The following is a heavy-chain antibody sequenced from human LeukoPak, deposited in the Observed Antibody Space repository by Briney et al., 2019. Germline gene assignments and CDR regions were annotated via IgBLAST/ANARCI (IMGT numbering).Heavy chain of an antibody. Sequence: GGSLRLSCAASGFAFNTYAMHWVRQAPGKGLEWVTLIWHDGSHKFYIDSVRGRFTISRDNSRDTVYLQMNGLRAEDTAVYYCSRQIFGSGSSTDYWGQGTLVTVSS. V-gene: IGHV3-33*01. CDR1: GFAFNTYA. CDR3: SRQIFGSGSSTDY. D-gene: IGHD3-10*01. J-gene: IGHJ4*02. CDR2: IWHDGSHK.